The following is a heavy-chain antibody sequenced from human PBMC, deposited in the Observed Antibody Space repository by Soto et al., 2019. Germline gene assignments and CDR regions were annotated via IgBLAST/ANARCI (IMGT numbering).Heavy chain of an antibody. CDR1: GFTFSSYS. V-gene: IGHV3-21*01. CDR3: VGAGMVRGVYYYYCRWV. CDR2: ISSSSSYI. Sequence: PGGSLRLSCAASGFTFSSYSMNWVRQAPGKGLEWVSSISSSSSYIYYAASVKGRFTISRDNAKNSLYLQMNSMQADDTAVYYCVGAGMVRGVYYYYCRWVWGQGSTGTVAS. D-gene: IGHD3-10*01. J-gene: IGHJ6*01.